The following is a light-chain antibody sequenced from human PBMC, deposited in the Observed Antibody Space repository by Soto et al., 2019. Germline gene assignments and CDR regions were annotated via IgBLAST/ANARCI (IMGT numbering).Light chain of an antibody. Sequence: DIPMTQSPSTLSASVGDRVTITCRANQTISNCLALYQQKPGKAPILLIYKLTSLEGGVPARFSGGGSGTELTLTISSLQPDDFATYYCQQHYDYYTFGQGTNVDVK. V-gene: IGKV1-5*03. CDR2: KLT. J-gene: IGKJ1*01. CDR3: QQHYDYYT. CDR1: QTISNC.